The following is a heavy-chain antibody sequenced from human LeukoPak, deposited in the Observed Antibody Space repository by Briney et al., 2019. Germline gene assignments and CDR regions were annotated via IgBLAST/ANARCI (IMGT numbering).Heavy chain of an antibody. CDR2: ISSSSSYI. D-gene: IGHD2-15*01. CDR3: AKGWDIVVVVAEDY. CDR1: GFTFSSYS. Sequence: GGSLRLSCAASGFTFSSYSMNWVRQAPGKGLEWVSSISSSSSYIYYADSVKGRFTISRDNAKNSLYLQMNSLRAEDTAVYYCAKGWDIVVVVAEDYWGQGTLVTVSS. V-gene: IGHV3-21*01. J-gene: IGHJ4*02.